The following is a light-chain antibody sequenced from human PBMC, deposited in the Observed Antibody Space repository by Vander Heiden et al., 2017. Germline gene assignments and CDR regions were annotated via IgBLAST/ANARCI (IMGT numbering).Light chain of an antibody. CDR1: QAIKTY. Sequence: DIQLTQSPPSLSASVGDRVTITCRPSQAIKTYLNWYRQRPGEAPQLLIYLASSLQSGVPSRFSGSGSGSDFTFTISGLQPEDFGTYFCKQSYAVPLTFGGGTKVDLK. CDR3: KQSYAVPLT. J-gene: IGKJ4*01. CDR2: LAS. V-gene: IGKV1-39*01.